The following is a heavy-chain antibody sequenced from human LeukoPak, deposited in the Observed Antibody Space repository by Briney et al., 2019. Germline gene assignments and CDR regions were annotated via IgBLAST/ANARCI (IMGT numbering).Heavy chain of an antibody. CDR3: AREGDIVVGPI. Sequence: PGGSLRLSCAASGFTVSSNYMSWIRQAPGKGLEWVSVIYSGGSTYYADSVKGRFTISRDNSKNTLYLQMSSLRAEDTAVYYCAREGDIVVGPIWGQGTLVTVSS. CDR2: IYSGGST. CDR1: GFTVSSNY. V-gene: IGHV3-53*01. J-gene: IGHJ4*02. D-gene: IGHD2-15*01.